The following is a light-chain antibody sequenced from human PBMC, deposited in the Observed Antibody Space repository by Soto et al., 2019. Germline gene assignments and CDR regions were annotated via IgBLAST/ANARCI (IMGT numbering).Light chain of an antibody. Sequence: EVVMTQSPATLSVSPGERATLSCRASQSTSSNLAWYQHKPGQGPRLLIHDASTRATRVPARFICSGSGTEFTLTISSLHSEDFAVYYCQQYNDWPKTFGQAPKV. CDR2: DAS. J-gene: IGKJ1*01. CDR1: QSTSSN. CDR3: QQYNDWPKT. V-gene: IGKV3-15*01.